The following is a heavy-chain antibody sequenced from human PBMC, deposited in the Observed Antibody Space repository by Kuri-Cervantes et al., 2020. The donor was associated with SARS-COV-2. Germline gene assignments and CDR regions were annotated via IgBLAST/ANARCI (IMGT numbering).Heavy chain of an antibody. D-gene: IGHD3-16*01. CDR1: GFTFSSYA. V-gene: IGHV3-33*08. J-gene: IGHJ4*02. CDR2: IWYDGSNK. Sequence: GGSLRLSCAASGFTFSSYAMHWVRQAPGKGLEWVAVIWYDGSNKYYADSVKGRFTISRDNAKNSLYLQMNSLRAEDTAVYYCARWGLRSLDYWGQGTLVTVSS. CDR3: ARWGLRSLDY.